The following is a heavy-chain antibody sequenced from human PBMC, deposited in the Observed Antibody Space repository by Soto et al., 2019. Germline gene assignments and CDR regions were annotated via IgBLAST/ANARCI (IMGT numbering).Heavy chain of an antibody. V-gene: IGHV3-48*01. CDR2: ISSSGSPI. J-gene: IGHJ5*02. Sequence: TGGSLRLSCAASGFSVRSSQMNWVRQAPGKGLEWLSFISSSGSPIHYADSVEGRFTISRDSAKNSLYLQMNSLRVEDTAVYYCARNPSGVNNWFDPWGQGTLVTVSS. D-gene: IGHD2-8*01. CDR1: GFSVRSSQ. CDR3: ARNPSGVNNWFDP.